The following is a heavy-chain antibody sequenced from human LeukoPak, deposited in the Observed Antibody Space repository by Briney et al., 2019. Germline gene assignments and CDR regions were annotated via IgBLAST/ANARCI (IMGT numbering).Heavy chain of an antibody. Sequence: SETLSLTCSVSGDSVSRSDPYWDWIRQPPGKGLEWIGTIYHSGRTYYSPSLRSRVTMSVDPSNNQFSLTLRSVTAADTALYYCARRRYFDGSGYLEWGQGTLLSVSS. J-gene: IGHJ1*01. CDR1: GDSVSRSDPY. V-gene: IGHV4-39*01. D-gene: IGHD3-22*01. CDR3: ARRRYFDGSGYLE. CDR2: IYHSGRT.